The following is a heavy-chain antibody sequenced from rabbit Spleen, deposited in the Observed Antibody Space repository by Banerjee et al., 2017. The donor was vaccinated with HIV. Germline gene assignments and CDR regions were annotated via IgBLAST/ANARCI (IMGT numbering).Heavy chain of an antibody. CDR3: VRSPSDAWVLEL. Sequence: QEQLVESGGGLVQPEGSLTLTCTASGFSFSNKAVMCWVRQAPGKGLEWIACIYVGGDDWTYYATWAKGRFTISKTSSTTVTLQMTSLTGADTATYFCVRSPSDAWVLELWGQGTLVTVS. D-gene: IGHD3-3*01. V-gene: IGHV1S45*01. CDR1: GFSFSNKAV. J-gene: IGHJ3*01. CDR2: IYVGGDDWT.